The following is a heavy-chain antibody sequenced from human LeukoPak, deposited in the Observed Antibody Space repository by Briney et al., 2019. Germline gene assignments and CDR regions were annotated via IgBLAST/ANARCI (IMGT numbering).Heavy chain of an antibody. CDR2: IYTSGST. J-gene: IGHJ4*02. CDR1: GGSISSGSYY. D-gene: IGHD3-10*01. V-gene: IGHV4-61*02. CDR3: ARVSAGGAWDY. Sequence: SQTLSPTCTVSGGSISSGSYYWSWIRQPAGKGLEWIGRIYTSGSTNYNPSLKSRVTISLDTSNNQFSLKLSSVTAADTAVYYCARVSAGGAWDYWGQGTLVTVSS.